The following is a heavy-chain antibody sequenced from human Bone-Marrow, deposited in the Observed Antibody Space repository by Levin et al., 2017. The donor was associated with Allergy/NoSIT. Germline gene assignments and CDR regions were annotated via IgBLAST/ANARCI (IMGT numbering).Heavy chain of an antibody. V-gene: IGHV4-59*01. J-gene: IGHJ4*02. CDR2: IYYSGST. D-gene: IGHD4-17*01. CDR1: GGSISSYY. CDR3: ARVRGDYVSPRYYFDY. Sequence: SETLSLTCTVSGGSISSYYWSWIRQPPGKGLEWIGYIYYSGSTNYNPSLKSRVTISVDTSKNQFSLKLSSVTAADTAVYYCARVRGDYVSPRYYFDYWGQGTLVTVSS.